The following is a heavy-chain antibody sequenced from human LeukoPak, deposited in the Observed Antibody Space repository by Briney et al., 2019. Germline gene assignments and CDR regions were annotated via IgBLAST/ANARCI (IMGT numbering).Heavy chain of an antibody. J-gene: IGHJ4*02. CDR1: GASISSGDYY. CDR2: IYYSGST. D-gene: IGHD3-22*01. Sequence: SQTLSLTCTVSGASISSGDYYWTWIRQPSGKGLEWIGYIYYSGSTYYNPSLKSRLTISVDTSKNQFSLKLSSVTAADTAVYYCARSHYYPLSGSDNWGQGTLVTVSS. V-gene: IGHV4-30-4*08. CDR3: ARSHYYPLSGSDN.